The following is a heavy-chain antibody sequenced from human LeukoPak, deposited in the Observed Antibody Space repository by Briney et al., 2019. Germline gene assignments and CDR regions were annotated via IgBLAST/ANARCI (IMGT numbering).Heavy chain of an antibody. J-gene: IGHJ6*02. D-gene: IGHD6-13*01. CDR1: GFTFSDYY. CDR3: AREATAGAGTEKFYYYGMDV. CDR2: ISSSGSTI. Sequence: GGTLRLSCAASGFTFSDYYMSWIRQAPGKGLEWVSYISSSGSTIYYADSVKGRFTISRDNAKNSLYLQMNSLRAEDTAVYYCAREATAGAGTEKFYYYGMDVWGQGTTVTVSS. V-gene: IGHV3-11*01.